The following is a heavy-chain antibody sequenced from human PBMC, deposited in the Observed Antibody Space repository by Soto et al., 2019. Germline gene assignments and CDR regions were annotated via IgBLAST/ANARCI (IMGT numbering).Heavy chain of an antibody. CDR1: GFTFSSYA. CDR2: ISGSGGST. CDR3: AKESITMIVVVTSFDY. Sequence: GGSLRLSCAASGFTFSSYAMSWVRQAPGKGLEWVSAISGSGGSTYYADSVKGRFTISRDNSKNTLYLQMNSLRAEDTAVYYCAKESITMIVVVTSFDYWGQGTLVTVSS. V-gene: IGHV3-23*01. J-gene: IGHJ4*02. D-gene: IGHD3-22*01.